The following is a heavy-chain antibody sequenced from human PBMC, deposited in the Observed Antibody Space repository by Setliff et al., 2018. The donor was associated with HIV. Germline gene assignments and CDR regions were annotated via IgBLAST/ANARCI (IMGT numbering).Heavy chain of an antibody. V-gene: IGHV3-7*01. D-gene: IGHD1-26*01. CDR3: VRDPNSWNHRDGFDI. Sequence: PGGSLRLSCAASGFTFSSYWMSWVRQAPGKGLEWVANIKQDGSEKYYVDSVKGRFTISRDNAKNSLYLQMNSLRAEDTAMYYCVRDPNSWNHRDGFDIWGQGTMVTVSS. J-gene: IGHJ3*02. CDR1: GFTFSSYW. CDR2: IKQDGSEK.